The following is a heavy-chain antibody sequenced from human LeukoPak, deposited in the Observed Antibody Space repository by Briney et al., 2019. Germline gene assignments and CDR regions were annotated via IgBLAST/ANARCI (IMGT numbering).Heavy chain of an antibody. CDR1: GFTFSSYA. CDR3: AKRAYGDYHIVS. Sequence: QPGGSLRLSCAASGFTFSSYAMSWVRQAPGKGLEWVSAISGSGGSTYYADSVKGRFIISRDNSKNTLFLQMSSLRAEDTAVYYCAKRAYGDYHIVSWGHGTLVTVSS. D-gene: IGHD4-17*01. J-gene: IGHJ5*01. V-gene: IGHV3-23*01. CDR2: ISGSGGST.